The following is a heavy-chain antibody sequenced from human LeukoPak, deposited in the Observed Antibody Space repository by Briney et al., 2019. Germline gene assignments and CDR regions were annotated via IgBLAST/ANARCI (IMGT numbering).Heavy chain of an antibody. J-gene: IGHJ4*02. CDR3: ARGGQWELPYYFDY. CDR1: GFTFSSYS. V-gene: IGHV3-21*01. D-gene: IGHD1-26*01. Sequence: GGSLRLSXAASGFTFSSYSMNWVRQAPGKGLEWVSSISSSSSYIYYADSVKGRSTISRDNAKNSLYLQMNSLRAEDTAVYYCARGGQWELPYYFDYWGQGTLVTVSS. CDR2: ISSSSSYI.